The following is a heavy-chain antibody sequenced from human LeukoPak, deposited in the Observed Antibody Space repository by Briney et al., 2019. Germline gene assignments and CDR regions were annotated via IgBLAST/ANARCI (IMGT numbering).Heavy chain of an antibody. Sequence: EASVKVSCKASGGASSSYAISWVRQAPGQGLEWMGGIIPIFGTANYAQKFQGRVTITADESTSTAYMELSSLRSEDTAVYYCASGSSIAADYWGQGTLVTVSS. CDR2: IIPIFGTA. V-gene: IGHV1-69*13. CDR3: ASGSSIAADY. J-gene: IGHJ4*02. CDR1: GGASSSYA. D-gene: IGHD6-6*01.